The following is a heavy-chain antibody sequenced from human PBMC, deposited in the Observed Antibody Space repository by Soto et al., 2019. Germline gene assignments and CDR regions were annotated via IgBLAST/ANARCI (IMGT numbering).Heavy chain of an antibody. V-gene: IGHV5-51*01. D-gene: IGHD3-10*02. J-gene: IGHJ6*02. CDR3: ARLIRLFRVYYCGIVV. CDR1: GYSFTSYW. CDR2: IYPGDSGT. Sequence: REPLNISCKGSGYSFTSYWIVWVRQMPGKGLEWMGIIYPGDSGTRYSPPFQGQVTISADKSISTAYLQWSSLKASDSAMYYCARLIRLFRVYYCGIVVSAQGTMVSVSS.